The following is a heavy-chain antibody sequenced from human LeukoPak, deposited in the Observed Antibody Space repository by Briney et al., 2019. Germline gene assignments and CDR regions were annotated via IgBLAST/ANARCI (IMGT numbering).Heavy chain of an antibody. D-gene: IGHD2-2*01. CDR1: GFTFSDYY. CDR3: ARTNPRYIVVVPAAREEFDY. J-gene: IGHJ4*02. CDR2: ISSSGSTI. V-gene: IGHV3-11*04. Sequence: PGGSLRLSCAASGFTFSDYYMSWIRQAPGKGLEWVSYISSSGSTIYYADSVKGRFTISRDNAKNSLYLQMNSLRAEDTAVYYCARTNPRYIVVVPAAREEFDYWGQGTLVTVSS.